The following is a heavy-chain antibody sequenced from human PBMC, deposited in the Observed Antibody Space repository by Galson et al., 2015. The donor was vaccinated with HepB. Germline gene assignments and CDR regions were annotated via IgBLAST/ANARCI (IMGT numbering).Heavy chain of an antibody. CDR2: ISSSSSYI. D-gene: IGHD3-22*01. CDR3: ARDQDYYDSSGSDY. J-gene: IGHJ4*02. Sequence: SLRLSCAASGFTFSSYSMNWVRQAPGKGLEWVSSISSSSSYIYYADSVKGRFTISRDNAKNSLYLQMNSLRAEDTAVYYCARDQDYYDSSGSDYWGQGTLVTVSS. V-gene: IGHV3-21*01. CDR1: GFTFSSYS.